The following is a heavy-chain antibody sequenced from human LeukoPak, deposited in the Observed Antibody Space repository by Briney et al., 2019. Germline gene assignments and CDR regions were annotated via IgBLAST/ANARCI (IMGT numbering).Heavy chain of an antibody. V-gene: IGHV1-46*01. Sequence: GASVKVSCKASGYTFTSYYMHWVRQAPGQGLEWMGIINPSGGSTSYAQKFQGRVTMTEDTSTDTAYMELSSLRSEDTAVYYCATAHITMIANAFDIWGQGTMVTVSS. D-gene: IGHD3-22*01. CDR2: INPSGGST. CDR3: ATAHITMIANAFDI. CDR1: GYTFTSYY. J-gene: IGHJ3*02.